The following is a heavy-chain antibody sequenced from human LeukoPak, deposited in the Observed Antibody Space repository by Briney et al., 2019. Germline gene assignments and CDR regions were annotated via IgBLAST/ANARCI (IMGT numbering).Heavy chain of an antibody. CDR3: AKDRMIVVTNWFDP. CDR1: GFTFSSHA. Sequence: GGSLRLSCAASGFTFSSHAMSWVRQAPGKGLEWVSAISGSGGSTYYADSVKGRFTISRDNSKNTLYLQMNSLRAEDTAVYYCAKDRMIVVTNWFDPWGQGTLVTVSS. J-gene: IGHJ5*02. V-gene: IGHV3-23*01. CDR2: ISGSGGST. D-gene: IGHD3-22*01.